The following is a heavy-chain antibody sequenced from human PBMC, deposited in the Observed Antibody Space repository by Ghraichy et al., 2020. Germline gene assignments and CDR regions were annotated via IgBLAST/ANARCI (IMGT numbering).Heavy chain of an antibody. J-gene: IGHJ4*02. V-gene: IGHV3-13*01. CDR1: GFTFSRYD. CDR2: IGGAGDT. Sequence: GESLNISCAASGFTFSRYDMHWVRQSTGKGLEWVSGIGGAGDTYYRGSVKGRFTVSRDNAKNAFYLQMNSLRDGDTAIYYCTRGLGQQLGDYWGQGIPVTVFS. CDR3: TRGLGQQLGDY. D-gene: IGHD6-13*01.